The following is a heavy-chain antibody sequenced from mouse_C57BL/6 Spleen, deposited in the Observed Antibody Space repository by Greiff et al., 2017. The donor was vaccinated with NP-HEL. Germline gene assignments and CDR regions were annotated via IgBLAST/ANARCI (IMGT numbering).Heavy chain of an antibody. CDR3: AREVGLYAMDY. V-gene: IGHV5-16*01. J-gene: IGHJ4*01. CDR2: INYDGSST. CDR1: GFTFSDYY. Sequence: EVMLVESEGGLVQPGSSMKLSCTASGFTFSDYYMAWVRQVPEKGLEWVANINYDGSSTYYLDSLKSRFIISRDNATNILYLQMSSLKSEDTATYYCAREVGLYAMDYWGQGTSVTVSS. D-gene: IGHD4-1*01.